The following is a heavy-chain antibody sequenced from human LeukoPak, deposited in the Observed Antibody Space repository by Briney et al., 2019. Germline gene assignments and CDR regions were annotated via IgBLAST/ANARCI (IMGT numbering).Heavy chain of an antibody. Sequence: ASVKVSCKASGYTFSNYGIGWVRQAPGLGLEWMGWTSYNGNTNYAQKFQDRVTMTTDTSTTTAYMELRSLESDDTAVYYCARHSGSGWQALGYWGQGTLVTVSS. D-gene: IGHD6-19*01. V-gene: IGHV1-18*04. CDR3: ARHSGSGWQALGY. CDR2: TSYNGNT. J-gene: IGHJ4*02. CDR1: GYTFSNYG.